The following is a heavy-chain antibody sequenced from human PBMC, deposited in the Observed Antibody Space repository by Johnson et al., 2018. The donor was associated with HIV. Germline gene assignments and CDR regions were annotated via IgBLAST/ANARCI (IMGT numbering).Heavy chain of an antibody. Sequence: QVQLVESGGGVVQPGGSLRLSCAASGFTFSSYGMHWVRQAPGKGLEWVAFIRYDGSNKYYAESVKGRVTTSRDNPKNTLYLQMNSLKREDTAVYYCAKGGVGRDGNRDAFDIWGQGTMVTVSS. CDR1: GFTFSSYG. J-gene: IGHJ3*02. CDR2: IRYDGSNK. CDR3: AKGGVGRDGNRDAFDI. V-gene: IGHV3-30*02. D-gene: IGHD5-24*01.